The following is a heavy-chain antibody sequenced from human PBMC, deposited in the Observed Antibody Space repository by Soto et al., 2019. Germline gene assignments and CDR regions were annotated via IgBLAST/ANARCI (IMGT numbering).Heavy chain of an antibody. V-gene: IGHV1-8*01. D-gene: IGHD5-12*01. CDR2: MNPNSGNT. CDR3: ASGYDPFYGMDV. J-gene: IGHJ6*02. Sequence: ASVKVSCKASGYTFTSYDINWVRQATGQGLEWMGWMNPNSGNTGYAQKFQGRVTMTRNTSISTAYMELSSLRSEDTAVYYCASGYDPFYGMDVWGQGTPVTVYS. CDR1: GYTFTSYD.